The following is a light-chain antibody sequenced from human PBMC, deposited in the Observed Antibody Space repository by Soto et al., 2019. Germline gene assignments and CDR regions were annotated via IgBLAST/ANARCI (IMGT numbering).Light chain of an antibody. CDR2: SND. CDR1: SSNIGSNA. V-gene: IGLV1-47*02. CDR3: SAWDDSLGGYV. Sequence: QAVVTQPPSASGTPGQRVTVSCSGSSSNIGSNAVYWYQQLSGSAPKLLMHSNDQRPSGVPDRFSGSRSGTSASLAVSGLRSEDEADYFCSAWDDSLGGYVFGPGTKVTVL. J-gene: IGLJ1*01.